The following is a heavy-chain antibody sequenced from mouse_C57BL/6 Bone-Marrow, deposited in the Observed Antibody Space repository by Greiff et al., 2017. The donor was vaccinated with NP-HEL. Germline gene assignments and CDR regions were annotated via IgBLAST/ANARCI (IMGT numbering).Heavy chain of an antibody. Sequence: DVKLVESGGDLVKPGGSLKLSCAASGFTFSSYGMSWVRQTPDKRLEWVATISSGGSYTYYPDSVKGRFTISRDNAKNTLYLQMSSLKSEDTAMYYCARPSDSYAMDYWGQGTSVTVSS. CDR1: GFTFSSYG. CDR2: ISSGGSYT. CDR3: ARPSDSYAMDY. V-gene: IGHV5-6*02. J-gene: IGHJ4*01.